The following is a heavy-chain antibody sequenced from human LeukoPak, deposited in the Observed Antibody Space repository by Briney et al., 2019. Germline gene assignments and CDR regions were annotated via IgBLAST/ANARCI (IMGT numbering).Heavy chain of an antibody. CDR3: ARDTTEWEHTVVSDY. Sequence: SETLSLTCTVSGGSISSSSYYWGWIRQPPGKGLEWIGSIYYSGSTYYNPSLKSRVTISVDTPKNQFSLKLSSVTAADTAVYYCARDTTEWEHTVVSDYWGQGTLVTVSS. J-gene: IGHJ4*02. CDR2: IYYSGST. D-gene: IGHD1-26*01. CDR1: GGSISSSSYY. V-gene: IGHV4-39*07.